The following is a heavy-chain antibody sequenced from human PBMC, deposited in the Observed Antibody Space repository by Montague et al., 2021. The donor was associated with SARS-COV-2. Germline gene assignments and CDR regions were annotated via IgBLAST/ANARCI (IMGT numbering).Heavy chain of an antibody. CDR1: VGPSVITT. D-gene: IGHD1-1*01. J-gene: IGHJ4*02. V-gene: IGHV4-34*01. CDR2: INYGGST. Sequence: SETLPSPALSMVGPSVITTGPGSVSPQGGGLGWIGQINYGGSTKYNPSLRSRVTISIDTSKNQFSLKLTSVTAADTAVYYCARGAPGYWGQGTLVTVSS. CDR3: ARGAPGY.